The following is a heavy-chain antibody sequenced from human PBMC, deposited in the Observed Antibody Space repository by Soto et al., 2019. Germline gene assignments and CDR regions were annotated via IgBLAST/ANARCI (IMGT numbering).Heavy chain of an antibody. CDR2: IKQDGSEK. CDR3: ARALRYYYDSSGYYAY. D-gene: IGHD3-22*01. CDR1: GFTFSSYW. V-gene: IGHV3-7*01. Sequence: GGSLRLSCTASGFTFSSYWMSWVRQAPGKGLEWVANIKQDGSEKYYVDSVKGRFTISRDNAKNSLYLQMNSLRAEDTAAYYCARALRYYYDSSGYYAYWGQGTLVTVS. J-gene: IGHJ4*02.